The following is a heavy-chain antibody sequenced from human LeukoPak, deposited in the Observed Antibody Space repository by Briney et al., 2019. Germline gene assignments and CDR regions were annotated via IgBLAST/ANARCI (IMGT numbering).Heavy chain of an antibody. V-gene: IGHV3-30-3*01. D-gene: IGHD7-27*01. J-gene: IGHJ4*02. CDR1: GFTFSSYA. CDR2: ISYDGSNK. CDR3: ARDNNWGSTHY. Sequence: GGSLRLSCAASGFTFSSYAMHWVRQAPGKGLEWVAVISYDGSNKYYADSVQGRFTISRDNSKNTLYLQMNSPRDEDTAVYYCARDNNWGSTHYWGQGTLVIVS.